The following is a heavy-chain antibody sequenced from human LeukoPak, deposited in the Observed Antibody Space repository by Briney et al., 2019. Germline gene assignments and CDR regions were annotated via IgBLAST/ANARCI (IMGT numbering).Heavy chain of an antibody. Sequence: GGSLRLSCAASGFTFSSYAMTWDRQAPGKGLEWVSSISGSGSSTYHADSVKGRFTISRDNSKNTLYLEMNSLRAEDTATYYCARAKGIVGATSSFDSWGQGILVTVSS. CDR3: ARAKGIVGATSSFDS. V-gene: IGHV3-23*01. J-gene: IGHJ4*02. CDR2: ISGSGSST. D-gene: IGHD1-26*01. CDR1: GFTFSSYA.